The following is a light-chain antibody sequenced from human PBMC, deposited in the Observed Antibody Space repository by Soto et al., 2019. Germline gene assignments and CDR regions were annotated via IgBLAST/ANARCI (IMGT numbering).Light chain of an antibody. Sequence: DIQMTQSPSSPSASVGDRVTITCRACQGISDYLAWYQQKPGKVPKVLIYGASTLQSGVPSRFSGSGSGTDFTLTISCLQPDDVATYHCQQYNSYSQFTFGPGTKVDIK. V-gene: IGKV1-27*01. J-gene: IGKJ3*01. CDR1: QGISDY. CDR3: QQYNSYSQFT. CDR2: GAS.